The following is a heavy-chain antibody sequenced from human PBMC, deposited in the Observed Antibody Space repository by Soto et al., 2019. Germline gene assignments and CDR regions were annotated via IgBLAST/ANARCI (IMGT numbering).Heavy chain of an antibody. CDR3: ARRTDNYDFWSGYYVSPYYYYGMDV. CDR1: GYTFTSYG. J-gene: IGHJ6*02. CDR2: ISAYNGNT. Sequence: VASVKVSCKASGYTFTSYGISWVRQAPGQGLEWMGWISAYNGNTNYAQKLQGRVTMTTDTSTSTAYMELRSLRSDDTAVYYCARRTDNYDFWSGYYVSPYYYYGMDVWGQGTTVTVYS. V-gene: IGHV1-18*01. D-gene: IGHD3-3*01.